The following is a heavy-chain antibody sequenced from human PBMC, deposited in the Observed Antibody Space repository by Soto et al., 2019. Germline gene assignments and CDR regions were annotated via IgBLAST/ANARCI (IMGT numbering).Heavy chain of an antibody. J-gene: IGHJ5*02. Sequence: PSETLSLTCTGFGGSIRSRKFYWGWIPPPPGKGLEWIGSIYYIGSTYSNPSLKSRVTISVDTSKNQFSLKLSSVTAADTAVYYCARLGILTGYPHWFDPWGQGTLVTVSS. CDR2: IYYIGST. V-gene: IGHV4-39*01. CDR1: GGSIRSRKFY. D-gene: IGHD3-9*01. CDR3: ARLGILTGYPHWFDP.